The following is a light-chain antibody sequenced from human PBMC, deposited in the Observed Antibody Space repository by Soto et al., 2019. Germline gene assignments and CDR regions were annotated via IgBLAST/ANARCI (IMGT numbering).Light chain of an antibody. CDR3: QQYDSSLSWT. V-gene: IGKV3-20*01. J-gene: IGKJ1*01. CDR2: GAS. CDR1: QSVTSSY. Sequence: EIVLTQSPGTLSLSPGERATLSCRASQSVTSSYLAWYQQKPGQAPRLLIYGASIRATGIPDRFSGSGSGTDFTLTISRLEPEDLAVYYCQQYDSSLSWTFGQGTKVEIK.